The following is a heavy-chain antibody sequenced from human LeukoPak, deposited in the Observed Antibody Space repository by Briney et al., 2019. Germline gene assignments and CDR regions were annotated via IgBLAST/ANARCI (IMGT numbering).Heavy chain of an antibody. J-gene: IGHJ4*02. CDR3: ARDFEAAAGTEDY. CDR1: GGTFSSYA. D-gene: IGHD6-13*01. CDR2: IIPIFGTA. V-gene: IGHV1-69*06. Sequence: GASVKVSCKASGGTFSSYAISWVRQAPGQGLEWMGGIIPIFGTANYAQKFQGRVTITADKSTSTAYMELRSLRSDDTAVYYCARDFEAAAGTEDYWGQGTLVTVSS.